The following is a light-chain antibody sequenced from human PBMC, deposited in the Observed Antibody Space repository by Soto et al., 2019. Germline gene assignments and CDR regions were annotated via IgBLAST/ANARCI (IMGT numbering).Light chain of an antibody. CDR3: QQRSNWIT. J-gene: IGKJ1*01. CDR2: DAS. V-gene: IGKV3-11*01. CDR1: QSVSSY. Sequence: EIVLTQSPATLSLSPGERATLSCRASQSVSSYLAWYQQKPGQAPRLLIYDASNRATGIPARFSGSGSGTDFTLTTSSLEPEDFAVYYCQQRSNWITFGQGTKVDIK.